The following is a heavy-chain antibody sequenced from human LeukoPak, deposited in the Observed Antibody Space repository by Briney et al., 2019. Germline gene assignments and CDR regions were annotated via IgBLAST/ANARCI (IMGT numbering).Heavy chain of an antibody. Sequence: PGGSLRLSCAASGFIFSNFAMHWVRQAPGKGLEWVANINQDGSTKYYVDSVKGRFTISRDNAKNSLYLQMNSLRAEDTAVYYCAQLFYYYYYMDVCGNGTTVTVSS. V-gene: IGHV3-7*01. J-gene: IGHJ6*03. CDR2: INQDGSTK. CDR3: AQLFYYYYYMDV. D-gene: IGHD1-1*01. CDR1: GFIFSNFA.